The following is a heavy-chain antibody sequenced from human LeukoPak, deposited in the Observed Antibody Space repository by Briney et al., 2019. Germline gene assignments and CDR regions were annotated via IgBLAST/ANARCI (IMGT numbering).Heavy chain of an antibody. V-gene: IGHV3-23*01. J-gene: IGHJ4*02. Sequence: GGSLRLSCAASGFTFGSYGMTWVRQAPGKGLEWVSSISGSGSSTYYADSVKGRFTFSRDNSKNTLYLQMNSLRAEDTAVFYCAKRDSSGSYYFDYWGQGTLVTVSS. CDR1: GFTFGSYG. CDR3: AKRDSSGSYYFDY. CDR2: ISGSGSST. D-gene: IGHD3-22*01.